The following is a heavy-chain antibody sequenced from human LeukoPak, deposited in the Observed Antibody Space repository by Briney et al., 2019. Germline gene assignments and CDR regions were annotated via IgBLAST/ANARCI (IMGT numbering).Heavy chain of an antibody. Sequence: GGSLRLSCAASGFTVSSSYINWVRQAPGKGLEWVSLIYSGGGTYYADSVKGRFTISRDNSKNTLYLQMNSLRAEDTAVYYCARNYYDSSAYYYFDYWGQGTLVTVSS. D-gene: IGHD3-22*01. V-gene: IGHV3-66*01. J-gene: IGHJ4*02. CDR3: ARNYYDSSAYYYFDY. CDR1: GFTVSSSY. CDR2: IYSGGGT.